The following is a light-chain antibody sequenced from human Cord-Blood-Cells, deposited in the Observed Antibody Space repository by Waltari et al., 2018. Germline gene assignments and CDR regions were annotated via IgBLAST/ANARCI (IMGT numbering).Light chain of an antibody. CDR3: SSYTSSSTLLYV. J-gene: IGLJ1*01. Sequence: QSALTQPASVSGSPGQSITISCTGTSSDVGGYNYVSWYQQHPGKAPKLMIYDVSNRPSGFSNRFSGSKSGNTDSLTISGLQAEDEADYYCSSYTSSSTLLYVFGTGTKVTVL. CDR2: DVS. V-gene: IGLV2-14*01. CDR1: SSDVGGYNY.